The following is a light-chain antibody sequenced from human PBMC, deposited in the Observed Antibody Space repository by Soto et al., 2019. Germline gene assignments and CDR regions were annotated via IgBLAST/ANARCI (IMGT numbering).Light chain of an antibody. Sequence: DIQMTQSPSTLSAEVGDRVTMTCRASQTVSTWLAWFQQKPGKAPKVLIYKASNLESGVPSRFSGSGSGTEFHLTISSLQSDDCATYYCQEYISYPWTFGQGTKVEIK. CDR1: QTVSTW. V-gene: IGKV1-5*03. J-gene: IGKJ1*01. CDR2: KAS. CDR3: QEYISYPWT.